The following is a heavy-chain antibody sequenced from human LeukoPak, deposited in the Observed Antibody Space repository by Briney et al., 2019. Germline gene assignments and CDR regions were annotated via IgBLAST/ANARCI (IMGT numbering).Heavy chain of an antibody. CDR2: IYPGDSDT. CDR3: ARLPYSSSWYVFFDY. CDR1: GYSFTSYW. D-gene: IGHD6-13*01. Sequence: GESLKISCKGSGYSFTSYWIGWVRQMPGKGLEWMGTIYPGDSDTRYSPSFQGQVTISADKSISTAYLQWSSLKASDTAMYYCARLPYSSSWYVFFDYWGQGTLVTVSS. J-gene: IGHJ4*02. V-gene: IGHV5-51*01.